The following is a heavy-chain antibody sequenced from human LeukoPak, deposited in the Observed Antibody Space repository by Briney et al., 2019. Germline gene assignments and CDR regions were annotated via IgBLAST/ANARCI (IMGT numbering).Heavy chain of an antibody. D-gene: IGHD3-22*01. Sequence: SETLSLTCAVYGGSFSGYYWSWIRQPPGKGLEWIGEINHSGSTNYNPSLKSRVTISVDTSKNQFSLKLSSVTAADTAVYYCARRYNYYDSSGYLGYWGQGTLVTVSS. CDR3: ARRYNYYDSSGYLGY. CDR2: INHSGST. J-gene: IGHJ4*02. CDR1: GGSFSGYY. V-gene: IGHV4-34*01.